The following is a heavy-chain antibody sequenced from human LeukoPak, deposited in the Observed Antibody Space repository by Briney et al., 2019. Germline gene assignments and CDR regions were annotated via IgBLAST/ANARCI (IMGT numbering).Heavy chain of an antibody. V-gene: IGHV5-51*01. J-gene: IGHJ5*02. CDR2: IFPDDSDT. Sequence: GESLKISCKGSGYNFSNYWIGWVRHLPGRGLEWMGTIFPDDSDTRYSPSFRGQVTMSADRSINTAYLHWRSLKASDTAMYYCARHEDPISSWYESWGQGTLVTVSS. D-gene: IGHD6-13*01. CDR3: ARHEDPISSWYES. CDR1: GYNFSNYW.